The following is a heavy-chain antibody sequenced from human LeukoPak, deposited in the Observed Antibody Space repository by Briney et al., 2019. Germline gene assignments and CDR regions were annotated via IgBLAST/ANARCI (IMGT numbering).Heavy chain of an antibody. Sequence: GRSLRLSCTTSGFTFSTYGMHWVRQAPGKGLEWVAVIWYDGTNRYYADSVKGRFTISRDNSKNTLYLQMNSLRAEDTAVYYCARDLGYGLDYWGQGTLVTVSS. CDR2: IWYDGTNR. J-gene: IGHJ4*02. CDR1: GFTFSTYG. CDR3: ARDLGYGLDY. D-gene: IGHD4-17*01. V-gene: IGHV3-33*01.